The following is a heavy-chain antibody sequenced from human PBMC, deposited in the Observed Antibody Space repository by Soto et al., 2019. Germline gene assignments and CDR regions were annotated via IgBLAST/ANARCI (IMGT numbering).Heavy chain of an antibody. CDR1: GGSVSSGSYY. J-gene: IGHJ4*02. CDR3: ALTFWFLRGPFDY. V-gene: IGHV4-61*01. D-gene: IGHD3-3*01. Sequence: SETLSLTCTVSGGSVSSGSYYWSWIRQPPGKGLEWIGYIYYSGSTNYNPSLKSRVTISVDTSKNQFSLKLSSVTAADTAMYYCALTFWFLRGPFDYWGQGTLVTVSS. CDR2: IYYSGST.